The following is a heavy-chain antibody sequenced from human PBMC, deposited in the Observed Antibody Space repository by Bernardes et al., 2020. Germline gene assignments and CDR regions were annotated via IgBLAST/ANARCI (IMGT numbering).Heavy chain of an antibody. J-gene: IGHJ6*03. Sequence: ASVKVSCKASGYTFTSYYMHWVRQAPGQGLEWMGIINPSGCSTSYAQKFQGRVTMTRDTSTSTVYMELSSLRSEDTAVYYCARDRPATYSSSWYLGYYYYYYVDVWGKGTTVTVSS. V-gene: IGHV1-46*01. D-gene: IGHD6-13*01. CDR2: INPSGCST. CDR1: GYTFTSYY. CDR3: ARDRPATYSSSWYLGYYYYYYVDV.